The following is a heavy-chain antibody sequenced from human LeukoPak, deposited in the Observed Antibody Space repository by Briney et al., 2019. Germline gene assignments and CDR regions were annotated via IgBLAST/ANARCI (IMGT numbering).Heavy chain of an antibody. CDR3: ARVSTGYSYGSTSLDY. Sequence: SETLSLTCTVSGGSVSSGSYYWSWIRQPPGKGLEWIGYIYYSGGTNYNPSLKSRVTISVDTSENQFSLKLSSVTAADTAVYYCARVSTGYSYGSTSLDYWGQGTLVTVSS. V-gene: IGHV4-61*01. D-gene: IGHD5-18*01. CDR2: IYYSGGT. J-gene: IGHJ4*02. CDR1: GGSVSSGSYY.